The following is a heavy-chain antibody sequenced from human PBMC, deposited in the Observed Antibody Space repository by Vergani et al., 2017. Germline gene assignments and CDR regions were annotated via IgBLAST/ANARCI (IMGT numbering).Heavy chain of an antibody. CDR2: TWYDGNNK. Sequence: QVQLVESGGGVVQPGRSLRLSCAESGLTFNQYGMHWVRQAPGKGLEWVAVTWYDGNNKQYADSVKGRFTISRDNSKSTMYLQMNSLRDEDTGVYYCARDLRLLYNRFDPWGQGTLVTVSS. J-gene: IGHJ5*02. V-gene: IGHV3-33*01. CDR1: GLTFNQYG. D-gene: IGHD1-14*01. CDR3: ARDLRLLYNRFDP.